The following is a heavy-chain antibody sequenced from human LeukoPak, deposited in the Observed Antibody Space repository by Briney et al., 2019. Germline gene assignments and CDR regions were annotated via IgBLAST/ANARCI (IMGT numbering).Heavy chain of an antibody. V-gene: IGHV4-61*01. D-gene: IGHD6-6*01. Sequence: SETLSLTCTVSGGSISSSSYYWSWIRQPPGKGLEWIGYIYYSGSTNYNPSLKSRVTISVDTSKNQFSLKLSSVTAADTAVYFCARGGAVRFFDYWGQGTLVTVSS. CDR1: GGSISSSSYY. CDR3: ARGGAVRFFDY. CDR2: IYYSGST. J-gene: IGHJ4*02.